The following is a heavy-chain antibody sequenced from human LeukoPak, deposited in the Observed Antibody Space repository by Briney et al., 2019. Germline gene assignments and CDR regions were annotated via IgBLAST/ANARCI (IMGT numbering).Heavy chain of an antibody. J-gene: IGHJ4*02. D-gene: IGHD4-17*01. CDR3: AKDMRDYGESPNFDY. V-gene: IGHV3-43*02. CDR1: GFTFNNYA. Sequence: GGSLRLSCAASGFTFNNYAMSWVRQAPGKGLEWVSAISGSGGSTYYADSVKGRFTISRDNSKNSLYLQMNSLRTEDTALYYCAKDMRDYGESPNFDYWGQGTLVTVSS. CDR2: ISGSGGST.